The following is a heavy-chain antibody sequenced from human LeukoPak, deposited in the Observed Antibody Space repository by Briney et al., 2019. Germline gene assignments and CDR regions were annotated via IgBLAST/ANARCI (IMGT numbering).Heavy chain of an antibody. CDR2: ISAYNGNT. Sequence: ASVKVSCKASGYTFTSYGISWMRQAPGQGLEWVGWISAYNGNTNYAQKLQGRVTMTTDTSTSTAYMELRSLRSDDTAVYYCAREDDFLRYGMDVWGQGTTVTVSS. CDR3: AREDDFLRYGMDV. D-gene: IGHD3-3*01. CDR1: GYTFTSYG. J-gene: IGHJ6*02. V-gene: IGHV1-18*01.